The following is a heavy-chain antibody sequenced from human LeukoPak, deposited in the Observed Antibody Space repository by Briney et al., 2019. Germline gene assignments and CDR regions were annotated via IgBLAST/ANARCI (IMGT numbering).Heavy chain of an antibody. D-gene: IGHD6-13*01. CDR1: GGTFSSYA. Sequence: ASVKVSCKASGGTFSSYAISWVRQAPGQGLEWMGGIIPIFGTANYAQKFQGRVTITADKSTSTAYMEMSSLRSEDTAVYYCASLGSSSWPDYWGQGTLVTVSS. CDR3: ASLGSSSWPDY. V-gene: IGHV1-69*06. CDR2: IIPIFGTA. J-gene: IGHJ4*02.